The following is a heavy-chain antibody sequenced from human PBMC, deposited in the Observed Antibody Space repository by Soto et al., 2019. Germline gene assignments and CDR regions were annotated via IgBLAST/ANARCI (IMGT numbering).Heavy chain of an antibody. CDR2: IYYSGST. V-gene: IGHV4-31*03. CDR1: GGSISSGGYY. Sequence: SETLSLTCTVSGGSISSGGYYWSWIRQHPGKGLEWIGYIYYSGSTYYNPSLKSRVTISVDTSKNQFSLKLSSVTAADTAVYYCARGLEWSAGIWFDPWGQGTLVTVSS. CDR3: ARGLEWSAGIWFDP. D-gene: IGHD3-3*01. J-gene: IGHJ5*02.